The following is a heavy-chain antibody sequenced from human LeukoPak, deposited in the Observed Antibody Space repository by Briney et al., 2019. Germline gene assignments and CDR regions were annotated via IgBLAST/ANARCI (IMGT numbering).Heavy chain of an antibody. CDR2: INPNSGVT. Sequence: ASVKVSCKASGYTFTGYEMHWVRQAPGQGPEWMGWINPNSGVTNYAQKFQGRVTMTRDTSISTAYMELSRLRSDDTAVYYCARDLTWDNWLDPWGQGTLVTVSS. D-gene: IGHD7-27*01. CDR3: ARDLTWDNWLDP. CDR1: GYTFTGYE. V-gene: IGHV1-2*02. J-gene: IGHJ5*02.